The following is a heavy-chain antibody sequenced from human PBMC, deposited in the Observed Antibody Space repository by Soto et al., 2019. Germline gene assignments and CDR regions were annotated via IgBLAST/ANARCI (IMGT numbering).Heavy chain of an antibody. Sequence: ETRSLIWTVAGGSMSSYGWIWIWRPAGKGLEWIGRFYISGTSNYNPSIKSRVTMSLDTSKNQFSLNLTSVTAADTAVYFCARDTDYHCSMDCWGPGTTVIVSS. CDR1: GGSMSSYG. V-gene: IGHV4-4*07. CDR3: ARDTDYHCSMDC. D-gene: IGHD2-15*01. CDR2: FYISGTS. J-gene: IGHJ6*02.